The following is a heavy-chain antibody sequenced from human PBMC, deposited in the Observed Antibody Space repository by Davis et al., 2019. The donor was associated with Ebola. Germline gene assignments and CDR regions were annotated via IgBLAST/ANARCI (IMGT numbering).Heavy chain of an antibody. V-gene: IGHV3-74*01. J-gene: IGHJ6*02. Sequence: GESLKISCAASGFTFSSYWMHWVRQVPGKGLVWVSRINSDGSSTYHADSVKGRFAISRDNSKNTLYLQMNSLRAEDTAVYYCAKDWDRRLRFLEWFGGMDVWGQGTTVTVSS. CDR3: AKDWDRRLRFLEWFGGMDV. CDR1: GFTFSSYW. CDR2: INSDGSST. D-gene: IGHD3-3*01.